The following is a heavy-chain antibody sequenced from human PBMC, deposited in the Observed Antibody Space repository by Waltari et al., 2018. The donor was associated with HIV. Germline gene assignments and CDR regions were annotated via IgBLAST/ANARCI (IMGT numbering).Heavy chain of an antibody. J-gene: IGHJ6*03. CDR2: INHSGST. CDR1: GGSFSGYS. Sequence: QVQLQQWGAGLLKPSETLSLTCDVSGGSFSGYSWSWIRQPPGKGLEWIGGINHSGSTNYTTSLDNRVTISADTSKKRFSLKLNAVTAADTAVYYCARVRSYYYYYMDVWGKGTTVTVSS. CDR3: ARVRSYYYYYMDV. V-gene: IGHV4-34*01.